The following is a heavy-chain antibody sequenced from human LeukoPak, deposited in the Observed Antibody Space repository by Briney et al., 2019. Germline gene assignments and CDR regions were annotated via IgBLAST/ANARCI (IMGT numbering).Heavy chain of an antibody. J-gene: IGHJ4*02. CDR3: AKDGGAGRRFLEWLSDY. V-gene: IGHV3-23*01. Sequence: GGSLRLSCAASGFTFSSYAMSWVRQAPGKGLEWVSAISGSGGSTYYADSVKGRFTISRDNSKNTLYLQMNSLRAEDTAVYYCAKDGGAGRRFLEWLSDYWGQGTLVTVSS. CDR2: ISGSGGST. D-gene: IGHD3-3*01. CDR1: GFTFSSYA.